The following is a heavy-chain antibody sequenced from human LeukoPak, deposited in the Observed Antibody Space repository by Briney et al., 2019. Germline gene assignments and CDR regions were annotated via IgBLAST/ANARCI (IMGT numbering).Heavy chain of an antibody. Sequence: SETLSLTCAVYGGSFSGYYWGWIRQPPGKGLEWIGEINHSGSTNYNPSIKSRGTISVDTSKNQFSLKLSSVTAADTAVYYCARGNYFNYWGQGTLVTVSS. CDR3: ARGNYFNY. J-gene: IGHJ4*02. D-gene: IGHD5-24*01. CDR1: GGSFSGYY. CDR2: INHSGST. V-gene: IGHV4-34*01.